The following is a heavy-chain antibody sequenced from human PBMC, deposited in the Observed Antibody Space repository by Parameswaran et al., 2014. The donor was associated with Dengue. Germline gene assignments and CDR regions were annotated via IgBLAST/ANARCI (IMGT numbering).Heavy chain of an antibody. Sequence: VRQMPGKGLEWMGIIYPGDSDTRYSPSFQGQVTISADKSISTAYLQWSSLKASDTAMYYCARGPRQQLVRGLSWFDPWGQGTWSPSPQ. D-gene: IGHD6-13*01. CDR2: IYPGDSDT. CDR3: ARGPRQQLVRGLSWFDP. V-gene: IGHV5-51*01. J-gene: IGHJ5*02.